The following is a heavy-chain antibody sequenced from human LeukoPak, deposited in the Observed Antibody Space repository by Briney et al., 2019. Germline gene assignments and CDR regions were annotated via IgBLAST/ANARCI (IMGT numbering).Heavy chain of an antibody. CDR1: GGTFSSYA. Sequence: ASVKVSCKASGGTFSSYAISWVRQAPGQGLEWVGGIITIFGTANYAQKFQGRVTIHADESTSTAYMELSCLRSEDTAVYYCARDKGPIVGATYDAFDIWGQGTTVTVSS. J-gene: IGHJ3*02. D-gene: IGHD1-26*01. CDR3: ARDKGPIVGATYDAFDI. CDR2: IITIFGTA. V-gene: IGHV1-69*01.